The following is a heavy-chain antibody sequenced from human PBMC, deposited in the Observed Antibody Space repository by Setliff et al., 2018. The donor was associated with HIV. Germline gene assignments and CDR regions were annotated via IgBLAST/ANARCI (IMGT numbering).Heavy chain of an antibody. CDR3: ATDWGSCNNGLCPTLAFEI. Sequence: ASVKVSCKASGYTFTSYYMHWVRQGPGQGLEWMGMINPSGVTTNYAQKSQARITMARDTSTSTVYMELRILRSEDTAVYYCATDWGSCNNGLCPTLAFEIWGQGTAVTVSS. V-gene: IGHV1-46*01. J-gene: IGHJ3*02. CDR2: INPSGVTT. CDR1: GYTFTSYY. D-gene: IGHD2-8*01.